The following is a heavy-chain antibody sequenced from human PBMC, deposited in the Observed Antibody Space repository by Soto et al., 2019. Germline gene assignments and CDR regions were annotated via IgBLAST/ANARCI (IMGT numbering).Heavy chain of an antibody. CDR3: ARDGPDYGDYPLQYNWFDP. D-gene: IGHD4-17*01. CDR2: INPNSGGT. Sequence: GASVKFSCKASGYTFTGYYMHWVRQAPGQGLEWMGWINPNSGGTNYAQKFQGRVTMTRDTSISTAYMELSRLRSDDTAVYYCARDGPDYGDYPLQYNWFDPWGQGTLVTVSS. CDR1: GYTFTGYY. J-gene: IGHJ5*02. V-gene: IGHV1-2*02.